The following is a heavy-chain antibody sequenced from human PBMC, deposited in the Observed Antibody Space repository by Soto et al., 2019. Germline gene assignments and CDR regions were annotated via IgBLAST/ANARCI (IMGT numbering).Heavy chain of an antibody. CDR1: GFTFRSYA. J-gene: IGHJ5*02. D-gene: IGHD3-3*01. CDR3: ARDRTIFGVVRGWFDP. Sequence: EVQLLESGGGLVQPGGSLRLCCAASGFTFRSYAMSWVRQAPGKGLEWVSGISNRGGRTYHADAVKGRFTISRDNSKNTLYLQMNSLRAEDTAVYYCARDRTIFGVVRGWFDPWGQGTLVTVSS. CDR2: ISNRGGRT. V-gene: IGHV3-23*01.